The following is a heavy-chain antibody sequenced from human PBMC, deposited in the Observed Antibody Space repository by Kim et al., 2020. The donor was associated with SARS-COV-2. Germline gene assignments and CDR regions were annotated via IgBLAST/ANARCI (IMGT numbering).Heavy chain of an antibody. Sequence: ASVKVSCKTSGYTFTNYTMHWVRQAPGQRPEGRGWINIGPGKTKYFQKLQGRVPFTREPSASTAYMELSSLTNEDSAVYFCARVTVVTSAHLYYFDNWGQGTVVTVSS. D-gene: IGHD4-4*01. CDR3: ARVTVVTSAHLYYFDN. CDR2: INIGPGKT. CDR1: GYTFTNYT. J-gene: IGHJ4*02. V-gene: IGHV1-3*04.